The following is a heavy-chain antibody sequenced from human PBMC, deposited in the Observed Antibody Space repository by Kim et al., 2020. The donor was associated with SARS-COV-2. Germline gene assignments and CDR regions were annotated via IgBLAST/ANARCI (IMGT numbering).Heavy chain of an antibody. J-gene: IGHJ5*02. CDR3: ARRLKDYGDYNWFDP. D-gene: IGHD4-17*01. Sequence: PSFQGQVTISADKSISTAYLQWSSLKASDTAMYYCARRLKDYGDYNWFDPWGQGTLVTVSS. V-gene: IGHV5-51*01.